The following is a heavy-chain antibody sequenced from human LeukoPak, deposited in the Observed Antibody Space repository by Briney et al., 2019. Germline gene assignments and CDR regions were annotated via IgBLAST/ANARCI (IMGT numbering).Heavy chain of an antibody. CDR2: IKQDGSEK. D-gene: IGHD4-11*01. V-gene: IGHV3-7*01. CDR1: GFTFSSYW. CDR3: ARVGRGYSNYGGSSDP. J-gene: IGHJ5*02. Sequence: GGSLRLSCAASGFTFSSYWMSWVRQAPGKGLEWVANIKQDGSEKYYVDSVKGRFTISRDNAKNSLYLQMNSLRAEDTAVYYCARVGRGYSNYGGSSDPWGQGTLVTVSS.